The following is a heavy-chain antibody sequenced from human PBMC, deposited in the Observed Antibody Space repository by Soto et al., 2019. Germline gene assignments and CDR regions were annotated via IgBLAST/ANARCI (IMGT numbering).Heavy chain of an antibody. CDR2: ISYDGSNK. J-gene: IGHJ3*02. CDR3: ARVFDFWSDHDAFDI. D-gene: IGHD3-3*01. V-gene: IGHV3-30-3*01. CDR1: GFTFSSYA. Sequence: QVQLVESGGGVVQPGRSLRLSCAASGFTFSSYAMHWVRQAPGKGLEWVAVISYDGSNKYYADSVKGRFTISRDNSKNTLYLQMNSLRAEDTAVYYCARVFDFWSDHDAFDIWGQGTMVTVSS.